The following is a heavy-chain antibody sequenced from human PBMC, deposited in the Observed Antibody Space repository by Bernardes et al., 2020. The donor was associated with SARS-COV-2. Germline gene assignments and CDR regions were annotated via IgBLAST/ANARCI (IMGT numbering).Heavy chain of an antibody. D-gene: IGHD3-3*01. J-gene: IGHJ3*02. Sequence: TLSLTCAVYGGSFSGYYWSWIRQPPGKGLEWIGEISHSGSTNYNPSLKSRVTISLDTSKNQFSLKLSSVTAADTAVYYCARTDFWSGYDVKDDSLDIWGQGTMVTVSS. CDR2: ISHSGST. CDR3: ARTDFWSGYDVKDDSLDI. CDR1: GGSFSGYY. V-gene: IGHV4-34*01.